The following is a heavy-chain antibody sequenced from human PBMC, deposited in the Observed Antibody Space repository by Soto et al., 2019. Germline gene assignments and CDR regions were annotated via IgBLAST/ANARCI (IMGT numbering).Heavy chain of an antibody. D-gene: IGHD1-26*01. V-gene: IGHV1-2*06. CDR3: ARVWVGASIDGMDV. J-gene: IGHJ6*02. Sequence: ASVKVSCKASGYTFTGYYIYWVRQAPGQGLEWMGRINPNGGGTNYAQKFQGRVTMTRDTSISTAYMELSRLKSDDTAVYYCARVWVGASIDGMDVWGLGATVTVSS. CDR1: GYTFTGYY. CDR2: INPNGGGT.